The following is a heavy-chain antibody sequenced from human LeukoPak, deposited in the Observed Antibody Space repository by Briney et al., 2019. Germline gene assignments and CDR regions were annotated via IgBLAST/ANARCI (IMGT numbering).Heavy chain of an antibody. D-gene: IGHD2-21*02. V-gene: IGHV3-23*01. J-gene: IGHJ4*02. CDR3: AKGVVVTAARNYFDY. CDR2: ISPSGDIT. CDR1: GFIFSSHG. Sequence: GGSLRLSCAASGFIFSSHGMNWVRQAPGKGLEWVSGISPSGDITYYADSVKGRLTISRDNSKNTVYLQMNSLRAEDTAVYYCAKGVVVTAARNYFDYWGQGTLVTVSS.